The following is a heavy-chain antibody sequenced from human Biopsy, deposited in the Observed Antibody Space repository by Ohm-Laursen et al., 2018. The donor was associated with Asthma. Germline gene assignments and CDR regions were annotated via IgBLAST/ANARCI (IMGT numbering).Heavy chain of an antibody. V-gene: IGHV3-53*01. CDR3: ARGDSSNWSHYYFDY. CDR2: IYSGGTS. CDR1: GFAVSRDH. D-gene: IGHD3-22*01. Sequence: GSLRPSCAASGFAVSRDHMFWVCQAPGKGLEWVSVIYSGGTSHAADSVRGRFTISRDYSKNTLYLQMHSLRAEDTAVYYCARGDSSNWSHYYFDYWGQGTLVTVSS. J-gene: IGHJ4*02.